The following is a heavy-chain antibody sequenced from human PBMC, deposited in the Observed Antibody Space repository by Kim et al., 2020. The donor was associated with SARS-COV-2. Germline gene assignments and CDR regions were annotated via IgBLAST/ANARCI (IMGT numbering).Heavy chain of an antibody. CDR2: IYSSGST. Sequence: SETLSLTCTVSGGPINGYYWSWIRQPPGKGLEWIAYIYSSGSTNYNPSLKSRVTISVDTSKNQFSLKVRSVTAADTAVYYCARQRDGYNPHWFDPWGQGTLVTVSS. V-gene: IGHV4-59*08. CDR3: ARQRDGYNPHWFDP. J-gene: IGHJ5*02. D-gene: IGHD5-12*01. CDR1: GGPINGYY.